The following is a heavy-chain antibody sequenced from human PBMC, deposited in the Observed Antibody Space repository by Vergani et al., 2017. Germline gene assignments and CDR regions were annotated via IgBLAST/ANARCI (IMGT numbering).Heavy chain of an antibody. CDR3: ARDPVVAATTYNWFDP. D-gene: IGHD2-15*01. CDR1: GFTFSDYY. V-gene: IGHV3-11*06. Sequence: QVQLVESGGGLVKPGGSLRLSCAASGFTFSDYYMSWIRQAPGKGLGWVSYIISSSSYTNYADSVKGRFTISRDNAKKSLYLQMNSLRAEGTAVYYCARDPVVAATTYNWFDPWGQGTLVTVSS. J-gene: IGHJ5*02. CDR2: IISSSSYT.